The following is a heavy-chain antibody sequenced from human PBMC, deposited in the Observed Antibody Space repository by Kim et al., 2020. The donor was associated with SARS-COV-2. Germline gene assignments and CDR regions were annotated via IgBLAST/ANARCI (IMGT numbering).Heavy chain of an antibody. J-gene: IGHJ1*01. V-gene: IGHV1-24*01. CDR3: ATRKAYYYDSSGYLYFQH. CDR2: FDPEDGET. D-gene: IGHD3-22*01. Sequence: ASVKVSCKVSGYTLTELSMHWVRQAPGKGLEWMGGFDPEDGETIYAQKFQGRVTMTEDTSTDTAYMELSSLRSEDTAVYYCATRKAYYYDSSGYLYFQHWGQGTLVTVSS. CDR1: GYTLTELS.